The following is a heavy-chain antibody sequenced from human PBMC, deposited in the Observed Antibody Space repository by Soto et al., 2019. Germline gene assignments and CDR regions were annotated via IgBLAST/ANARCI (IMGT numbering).Heavy chain of an antibody. CDR1: GGTFSSYA. J-gene: IGHJ4*02. CDR3: ARGLYQLQWIRPYYFDY. Sequence: QVQLVQSGAEVKKPGSSVKVSCKASGGTFSSYAISWVRQAPGQGLEWMGGIIPIFGTANYAQKFQGRVTITADKSTSTAYMELSILRSEHTAVYYCARGLYQLQWIRPYYFDYWGQGTLVTVSS. V-gene: IGHV1-69*06. D-gene: IGHD5-12*01. CDR2: IIPIFGTA.